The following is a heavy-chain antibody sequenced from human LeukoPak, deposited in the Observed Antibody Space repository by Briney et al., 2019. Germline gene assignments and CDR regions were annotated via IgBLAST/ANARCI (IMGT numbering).Heavy chain of an antibody. V-gene: IGHV3-53*05. CDR3: ARIPEY. D-gene: IGHD2-2*01. Sequence: PGGSLRLSCVASGINVSSNYMTWVRQAPGKGLEWVSVIHSGGTTDYADSVKGRFTISRDNIKNTVDLEMGSLRVDDTGIYYCARIPEYWGQGTVVTVSS. J-gene: IGHJ1*01. CDR2: IHSGGTT. CDR1: GINVSSNY.